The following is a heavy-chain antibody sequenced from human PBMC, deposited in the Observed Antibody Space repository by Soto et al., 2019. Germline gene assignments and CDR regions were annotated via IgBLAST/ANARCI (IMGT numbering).Heavy chain of an antibody. CDR2: MSYDGSAK. D-gene: IGHD6-6*01. CDR1: GFIFSNNG. V-gene: IGHV3-30*02. Sequence: PWGSLRLSCAGSGFIFSNNGMHWVRQAPGKGLEWVAFMSYDGSAKFYADSVKGRFTISRDNSKSTLFLHMSNLRAEDTAMYYCAIARVADAALDHWGQGTMVTVSS. J-gene: IGHJ4*02. CDR3: AIARVADAALDH.